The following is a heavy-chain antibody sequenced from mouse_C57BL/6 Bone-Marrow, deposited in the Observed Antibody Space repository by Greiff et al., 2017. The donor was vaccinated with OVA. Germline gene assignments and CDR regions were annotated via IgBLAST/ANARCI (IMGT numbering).Heavy chain of an antibody. CDR2: IDPEDGET. Sequence: EVQLQQSGAELVKPGASVKLSCTASGFNITDYYMHWVKQRPEQGLEWIGWIDPEDGETKYAPKIQGKATITANTSSNTAYLQLSILTSEDTAVYDCARDGYYVDYWGRGTALTVTA. V-gene: IGHV14-2*01. J-gene: IGHJ2*01. CDR1: GFNITDYY. CDR3: ARDGYYVDY. D-gene: IGHD2-3*01.